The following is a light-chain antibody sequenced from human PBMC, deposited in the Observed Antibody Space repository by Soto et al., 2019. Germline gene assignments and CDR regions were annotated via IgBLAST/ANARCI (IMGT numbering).Light chain of an antibody. J-gene: IGLJ2*01. V-gene: IGLV2-23*01. CDR1: SSDVGSYNL. CDR3: CSYAGARDLV. CDR2: EDS. Sequence: QSALTQPASVSGSPGQSITISCTETSSDVGSYNLVSWYQHHPGKAPKLMLCEDSKRPSGVSNRFSGSKSGNTASLTISGLQAEDEADYYCCSYAGARDLVFGGGTKLTVL.